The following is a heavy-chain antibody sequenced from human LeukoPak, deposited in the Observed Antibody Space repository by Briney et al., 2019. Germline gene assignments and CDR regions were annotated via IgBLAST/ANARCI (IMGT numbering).Heavy chain of an antibody. Sequence: TSETLSLTCTVSGGSISSSSYYWGWIRQPPGKGLEWIGSIYYSGSTYYNPSLKSRVTISVDTAKNQFSLKLRSVTAADTAVYYCARGDFCSSSSCYLRPMDVWGKGTTVTVSS. D-gene: IGHD2-2*01. J-gene: IGHJ6*03. CDR3: ARGDFCSSSSCYLRPMDV. CDR2: IYYSGST. CDR1: GGSISSSSYY. V-gene: IGHV4-39*01.